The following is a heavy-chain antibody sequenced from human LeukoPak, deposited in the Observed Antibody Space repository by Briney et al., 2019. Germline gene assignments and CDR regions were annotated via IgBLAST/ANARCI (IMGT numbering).Heavy chain of an antibody. CDR3: ARGGGRLRGITYNWFDA. CDR2: MNPNSGNT. V-gene: IGHV1-8*01. Sequence: ASVKVSCKASGYTFTSYDINWVRQATGQGLEWMGCMNPNSGNTGYAQKFQGRVTMTRNTSISTAYMELSSLRSEDTAVYYCARGGGRLRGITYNWFDAWGQRTLVTVSS. J-gene: IGHJ5*02. CDR1: GYTFTSYD. D-gene: IGHD5-12*01.